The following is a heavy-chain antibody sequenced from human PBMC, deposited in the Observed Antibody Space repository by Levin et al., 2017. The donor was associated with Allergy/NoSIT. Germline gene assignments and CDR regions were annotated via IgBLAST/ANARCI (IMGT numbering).Heavy chain of an antibody. D-gene: IGHD3-16*02. CDR1: GFTYTSFW. Sequence: GESLKISCAASGFTYTSFWMAWVRQAPGKGLEWVANIKQDGSETYYVDSVKGRFTISRDNAKNSVYLQMNSLRVDDTAVYYCAREEGWGYHYGMDVWGQGTTVIVSS. CDR3: AREEGWGYHYGMDV. J-gene: IGHJ6*02. CDR2: IKQDGSET. V-gene: IGHV3-7*01.